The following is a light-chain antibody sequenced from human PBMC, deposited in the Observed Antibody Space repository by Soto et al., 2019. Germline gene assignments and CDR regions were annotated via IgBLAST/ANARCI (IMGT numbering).Light chain of an antibody. CDR2: GAS. Sequence: EIVVTQSPGTLSLSPGEGATLSCRASQSVSSNYLAWYQQKPGQAPRLLIYGASNRATGIPDRFSGSGSGTEFTLTINRLEPEDFAVYYCQQYSSSPLTFGGGTKVDIK. J-gene: IGKJ4*01. CDR3: QQYSSSPLT. CDR1: QSVSSNY. V-gene: IGKV3-20*01.